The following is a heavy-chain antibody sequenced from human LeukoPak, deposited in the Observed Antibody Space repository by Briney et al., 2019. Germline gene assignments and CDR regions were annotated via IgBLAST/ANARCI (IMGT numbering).Heavy chain of an antibody. D-gene: IGHD1-26*01. Sequence: ASVKVSCKASGYTFTSYGISWVRQATGQGLEWMGWISAYNGNTNYAQKLQGRVTMTTDTSTSTAYMELRSVRCGHTAVYYCERWVDLDSIVGAASFDFWGRGTRVTVSS. J-gene: IGHJ4*02. CDR2: ISAYNGNT. V-gene: IGHV1-18*01. CDR1: GYTFTSYG. CDR3: ERWVDLDSIVGAASFDF.